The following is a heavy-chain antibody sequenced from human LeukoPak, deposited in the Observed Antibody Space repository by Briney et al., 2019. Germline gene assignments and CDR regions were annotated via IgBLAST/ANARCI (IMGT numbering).Heavy chain of an antibody. CDR3: ARAFQELPQLYYYYYTDV. D-gene: IGHD6-13*01. Sequence: SGGSLRLSCAASGFTFSSYEMNWVRQAPGKGLEWASYISSSGSTIYYADSVKGRFTISRDNAKNSLYLQMSSLRAEDTAVYYCARAFQELPQLYYYYYTDVWGKGTTVTVSS. V-gene: IGHV3-48*03. J-gene: IGHJ6*03. CDR1: GFTFSSYE. CDR2: ISSSGSTI.